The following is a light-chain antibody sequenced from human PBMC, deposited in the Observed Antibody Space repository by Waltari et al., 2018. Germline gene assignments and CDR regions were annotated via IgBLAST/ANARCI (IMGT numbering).Light chain of an antibody. J-gene: IGLJ2*01. Sequence: QSALTQPASVSGSPGQSITISCTGTSSDVGNYKRVSWYQQHPDKAPKLMIYAVSKRPSGVSYRFSGSNSGDMASLTISGLQPGDEAEYFCSSYAGSSKGVFGGGTKVTVL. V-gene: IGLV2-23*02. CDR1: SSDVGNYKR. CDR2: AVS. CDR3: SSYAGSSKGV.